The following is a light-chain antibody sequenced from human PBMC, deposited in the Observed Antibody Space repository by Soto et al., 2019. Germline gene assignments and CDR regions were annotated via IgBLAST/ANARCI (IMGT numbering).Light chain of an antibody. CDR2: AAS. CDR1: QSVGDN. J-gene: IGKJ5*01. V-gene: IGKV3D-15*01. Sequence: EIVMTQSPATLSVSPGDRATLSCRASQSVGDNLAWYQQKPGQAPRLLICAASTRATGVPARFSGSGSGADFTLTIRSRQSDGFVVYFCQQFNKWPTTFGHGTRLET. CDR3: QQFNKWPTT.